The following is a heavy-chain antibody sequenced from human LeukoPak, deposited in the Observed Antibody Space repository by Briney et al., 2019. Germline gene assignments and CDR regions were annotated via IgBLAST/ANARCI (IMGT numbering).Heavy chain of an antibody. CDR3: ARDPRAMVEFDY. CDR2: ISYDGSNK. Sequence: GGSLRLSCAASGFTFSSYAMHWVRQAPGKGLEWVAVISYDGSNKYYADSAKGRFTISRDNSKNTLYLQMNSLRAEDTAVYYCARDPRAMVEFDYWGQGTLVTVSS. CDR1: GFTFSSYA. D-gene: IGHD5-18*01. V-gene: IGHV3-30*04. J-gene: IGHJ4*02.